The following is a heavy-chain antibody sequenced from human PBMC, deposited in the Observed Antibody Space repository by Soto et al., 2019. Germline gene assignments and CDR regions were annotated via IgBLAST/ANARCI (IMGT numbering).Heavy chain of an antibody. Sequence: SETLSLTCTVSDGSVSSSSYSWSWIRQPPGKGLEWIGHIHHSGSTKYHPSLESRVTISADTSKNQLSLRLKSVTAADTAVYYCPRDHDIFESPPRSPHFYYAMDVWGQGTKVTVSS. CDR3: PRDHDIFESPPRSPHFYYAMDV. CDR1: DGSVSSSSYS. D-gene: IGHD3-9*01. J-gene: IGHJ6*02. CDR2: IHHSGST. V-gene: IGHV4-61*01.